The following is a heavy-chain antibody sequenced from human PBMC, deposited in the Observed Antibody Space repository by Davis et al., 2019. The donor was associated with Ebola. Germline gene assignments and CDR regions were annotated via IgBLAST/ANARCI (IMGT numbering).Heavy chain of an antibody. CDR1: GLTVSSSY. D-gene: IGHD5-12*01. CDR3: ARGDGYDDAFDI. V-gene: IGHV3-53*01. Sequence: GESLKISCAASGLTVSSSYMSWVRQAPGKGLEWVSVIFSGGSTYYGESVKGRFTISRDNSKNTLYLQINSLRAGDTAVYYCARGDGYDDAFDIWGQGTMVTVSS. CDR2: IFSGGST. J-gene: IGHJ3*02.